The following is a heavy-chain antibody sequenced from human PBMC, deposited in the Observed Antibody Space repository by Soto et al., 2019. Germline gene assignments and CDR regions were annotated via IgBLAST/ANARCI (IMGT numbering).Heavy chain of an antibody. D-gene: IGHD5-18*01. CDR2: MNPNSGNT. CDR3: AREVVGTARD. J-gene: IGHJ4*02. V-gene: IGHV1-8*01. CDR1: GYTFTSYD. Sequence: VQLVQSGAEVKKPGASVKVSCKASGYTFTSYDINWVRQATGQGLEWMGWMNPNSGNTGYAQKCQRRVTMTSNTSISTAYMERSSLRSEDTAVDYGAREVVGTARDWGQGTLVTVSS.